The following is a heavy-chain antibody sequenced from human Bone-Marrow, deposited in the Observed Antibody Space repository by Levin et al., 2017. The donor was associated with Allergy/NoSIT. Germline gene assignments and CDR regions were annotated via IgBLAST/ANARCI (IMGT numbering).Heavy chain of an antibody. CDR1: GFTISSNY. V-gene: IGHV3-53*01. CDR3: ARAIGTYYNWYFDL. CDR2: IYSGDYT. J-gene: IGHJ2*01. Sequence: SCVASGFTISSNYMTWVRQAPGKGLEWVSVIYSGDYTYYADSVKVRFTLSRDSSENMVFLQMNNLRADDTGVYYCARAIGTYYNWYFDLWGRGTLVTVSS. D-gene: IGHD1-26*01.